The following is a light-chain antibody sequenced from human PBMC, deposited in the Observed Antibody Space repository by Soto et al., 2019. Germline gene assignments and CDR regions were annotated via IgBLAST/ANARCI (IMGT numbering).Light chain of an antibody. J-gene: IGLJ3*02. CDR1: SSDVGGYNY. CDR2: EVS. Sequence: QSALTQPASVYGSPGQSITISCTGTSSDVGGYNYVSWYQQHPVKAPKLMIYEVSNRPSGVSNRFSGSKSGNTASLAISGLQAEDEADYYCTSYTSSSTWVFGGGTKLTVL. V-gene: IGLV2-14*01. CDR3: TSYTSSSTWV.